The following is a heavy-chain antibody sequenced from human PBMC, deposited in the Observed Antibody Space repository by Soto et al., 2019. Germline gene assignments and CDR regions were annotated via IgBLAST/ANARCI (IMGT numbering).Heavy chain of an antibody. D-gene: IGHD3-16*01. CDR3: ANALAMIVQDSDS. V-gene: IGHV3-23*01. J-gene: IGHJ4*02. CDR1: GFTSSSYA. CDR2: ISGSGGST. Sequence: GGSLRLSCAASGFTSSSYAMSWVRQAPGKGLEWVAAISGSGGSTYYADSVKGRFTISRDNSKNTLYLQMNSLRAEDTAVYYCANALAMIVQDSDSWGQANLVHVSS.